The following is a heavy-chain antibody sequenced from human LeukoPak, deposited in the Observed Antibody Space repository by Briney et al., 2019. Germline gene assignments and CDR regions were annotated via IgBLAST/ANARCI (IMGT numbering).Heavy chain of an antibody. CDR3: ASGRPFDY. D-gene: IGHD1-26*01. CDR2: IKQDGSEK. Sequence: GGSLRLSCAAPGFTFIGYRMNWVRQAPGKGLEWVAYIKQDGSEKYYVDSVKGRFTISRDNAKNSLYLQMNSLGAEDTAVYYCASGRPFDYWGQGTLVTVSS. CDR1: GFTFIGYR. J-gene: IGHJ4*02. V-gene: IGHV3-7*01.